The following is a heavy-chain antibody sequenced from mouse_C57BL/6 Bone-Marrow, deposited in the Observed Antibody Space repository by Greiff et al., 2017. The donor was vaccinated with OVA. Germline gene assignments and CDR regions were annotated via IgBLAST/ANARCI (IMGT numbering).Heavy chain of an antibody. Sequence: EVQGVESGGGLVQPGGSMKLSCVASGFTFSNYWMNWVRQSPEKGLEWVAQIRLKSDNYATHYAESVKGRFTISRDDSKSSVYLQMNNLRAEDTGIYYCTRLRRFAYAMDDWGQGTTVTVSS. CDR1: GFTFSNYW. J-gene: IGHJ4*01. CDR2: IRLKSDNYAT. D-gene: IGHD2-4*01. CDR3: TRLRRFAYAMDD. V-gene: IGHV6-3*01.